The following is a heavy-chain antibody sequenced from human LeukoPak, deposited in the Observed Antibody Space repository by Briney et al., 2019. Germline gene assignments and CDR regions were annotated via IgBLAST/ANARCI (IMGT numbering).Heavy chain of an antibody. Sequence: GGSLRLSCAASGFTFSSYAMHWVRQAPGKGLEWVAVISYDGSNKYYADSVKGRFTISRDNSKNTLYLQMNSRRAEDTAVYYCARDPLGSPTYYFDYWGQGTLVTVSS. CDR2: ISYDGSNK. J-gene: IGHJ4*02. CDR1: GFTFSSYA. V-gene: IGHV3-30*04. CDR3: ARDPLGSPTYYFDY. D-gene: IGHD7-27*01.